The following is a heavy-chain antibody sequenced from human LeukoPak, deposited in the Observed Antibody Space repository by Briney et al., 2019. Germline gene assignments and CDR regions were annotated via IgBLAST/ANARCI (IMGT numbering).Heavy chain of an antibody. CDR3: ARDPLLYRYTFYYYYYYMDV. V-gene: IGHV1-2*02. CDR1: GYTFTGYY. D-gene: IGHD5-18*01. J-gene: IGHJ6*03. CDR2: INPNSGGT. Sequence: GASVKVSCKASGYTFTGYYMHWVRQAPGQGLEWMGWINPNSGGTNYAQKFQGRVTMTRDTSISTAYMELSRLRSDDTAVYYCARDPLLYRYTFYYYYYYMDVWGKGTTVTVSS.